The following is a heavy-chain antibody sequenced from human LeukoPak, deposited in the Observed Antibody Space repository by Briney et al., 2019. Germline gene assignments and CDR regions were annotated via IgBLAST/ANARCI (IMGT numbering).Heavy chain of an antibody. J-gene: IGHJ4*02. CDR3: ARETYYYDR. CDR1: GFTFSTYP. CDR2: ILYDGSKT. Sequence: GRSLRLSCAASGFTFSTYPMHWVRQAPGKGLEWVAVILYDGSKTYYTDSVKGRFTISRDNSKNTLYLQMNSLRAEDTAVFYCARETYYYDRWGQGTLVTVSS. D-gene: IGHD3-22*01. V-gene: IGHV3-30-3*01.